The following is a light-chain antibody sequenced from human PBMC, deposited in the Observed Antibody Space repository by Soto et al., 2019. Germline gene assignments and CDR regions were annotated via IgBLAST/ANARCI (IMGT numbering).Light chain of an antibody. Sequence: QSALTQPASVSGSPGQSSTISCTGTSSDVGGYNYVSWYQQHPGKAPKLMIYDVGNRPSGVSNRFSGSKSGNTASPTISGLQAEDDTDYYCSSYTNSNSYVFGTGTKVTVL. J-gene: IGLJ1*01. CDR1: SSDVGGYNY. CDR2: DVG. CDR3: SSYTNSNSYV. V-gene: IGLV2-14*03.